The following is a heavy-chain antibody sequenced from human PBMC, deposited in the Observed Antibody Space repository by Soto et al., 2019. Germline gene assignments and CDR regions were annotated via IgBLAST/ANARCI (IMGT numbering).Heavy chain of an antibody. Sequence: GGSLRLSCAASGFTFSSYARSWVRQAPGKGLEWVSAISGSGGSTYYADSVKGRFTISRDNSKNTLYLQMNSLRAEDTAVYYCAKERLTGPPHEFWFDPWGQGTLVTVLL. CDR1: GFTFSSYA. D-gene: IGHD7-27*01. J-gene: IGHJ5*02. V-gene: IGHV3-23*01. CDR3: AKERLTGPPHEFWFDP. CDR2: ISGSGGST.